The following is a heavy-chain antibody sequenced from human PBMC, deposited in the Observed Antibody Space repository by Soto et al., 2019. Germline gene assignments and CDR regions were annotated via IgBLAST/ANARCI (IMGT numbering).Heavy chain of an antibody. J-gene: IGHJ4*02. CDR1: GFTFDDYG. CDR2: INWNGGST. V-gene: IGHV3-20*04. CDR3: ARGKRDSSGYYYVNGFDY. D-gene: IGHD3-22*01. Sequence: EVQLVESGGGVVRPGGSLRLSCAASGFTFDDYGMSWVRQAPGKGLEWVSGINWNGGSTGYADSVKGRFTISRDNAKNSLYLQMNSLRGEDTALYYCARGKRDSSGYYYVNGFDYWGQGTLVTVSS.